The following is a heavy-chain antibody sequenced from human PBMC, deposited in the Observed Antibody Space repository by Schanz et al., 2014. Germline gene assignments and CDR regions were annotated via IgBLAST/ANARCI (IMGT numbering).Heavy chain of an antibody. CDR2: IGDDGADK. J-gene: IGHJ3*01. Sequence: VQLVESGGGLVQPGGSVRLSCGASGFSFSTHWMAWVRQAPGKGLEWVANIGDDGADKYYLDSVRGRFTISRDNTKIFLHLKINNRRPEITAVYFWARYYESDLLPPRHDAFDVWGQGTVVTVSS. D-gene: IGHD3-16*01. V-gene: IGHV3-7*01. CDR3: ARYYESDLLPPRHDAFDV. CDR1: GFSFSTHW.